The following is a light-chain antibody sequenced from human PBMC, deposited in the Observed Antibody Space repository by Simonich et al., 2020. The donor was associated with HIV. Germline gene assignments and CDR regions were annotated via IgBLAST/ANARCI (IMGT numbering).Light chain of an antibody. CDR1: QSVRSRY. CDR2: GAS. CDR3: QQRSNWPPEYT. Sequence: EIVLTQSPGTLSLSPGERATLSCRASQSVRSRYLAWYQQKPGQAPRLLIYGASSRATGIPDRFSGSGSGTDFTLTINRLEPEDFAVYYCQQRSNWPPEYTFGQGTKLEIK. V-gene: IGKV3D-20*02. J-gene: IGKJ2*01.